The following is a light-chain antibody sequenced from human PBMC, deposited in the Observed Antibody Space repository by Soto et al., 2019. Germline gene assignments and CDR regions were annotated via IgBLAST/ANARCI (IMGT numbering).Light chain of an antibody. CDR3: SSFAGSYTHV. V-gene: IGLV2-11*01. CDR2: DVT. CDR1: NSDVGGYNY. Sequence: QSVLTQPRSVSGSPGQAVTFSCTGTNSDVGGYNYVSWYQQHPDKAPKLIVYDVTKRPSGVPDRISGSKSGNTASLTISGLQAEDEADYFCSSFAGSYTHVFGTGTKLTVL. J-gene: IGLJ1*01.